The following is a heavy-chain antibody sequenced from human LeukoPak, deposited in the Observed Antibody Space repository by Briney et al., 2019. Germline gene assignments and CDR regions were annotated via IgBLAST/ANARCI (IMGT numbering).Heavy chain of an antibody. CDR2: ISSSGSTI. J-gene: IGHJ5*02. CDR1: GFTFSDYY. V-gene: IGHV3-11*01. CDR3: ARGPPSEVPAAPNWFDP. Sequence: PGGSLRLSCAASGFTFSDYYMSWIRQAPGKGLEWVSYISSSGSTIYYADPVKGRFTISRDNAKNSLYLQMNSLRAEDTAAYYCARGPPSEVPAAPNWFDPWGQGTLVTVSS. D-gene: IGHD2-2*01.